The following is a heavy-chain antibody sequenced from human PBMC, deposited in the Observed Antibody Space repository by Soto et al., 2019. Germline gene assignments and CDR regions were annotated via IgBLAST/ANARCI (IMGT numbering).Heavy chain of an antibody. CDR1: GYTSTSCG. V-gene: IGHV1-18*04. Sequence: ASVKVSCKASGYTSTSCGISWVRQAPGQGLEWMGWISAYNGNTNYAQKLQGRVTMTTDTSTSTAYMELRSLRSDDTAVYYCARFNFWSGYLFFGYWGQGTLVTVSS. CDR2: ISAYNGNT. CDR3: ARFNFWSGYLFFGY. D-gene: IGHD3-3*01. J-gene: IGHJ4*02.